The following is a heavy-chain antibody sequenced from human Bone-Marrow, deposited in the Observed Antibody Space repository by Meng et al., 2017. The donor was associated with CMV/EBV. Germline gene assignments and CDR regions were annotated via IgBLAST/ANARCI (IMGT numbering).Heavy chain of an antibody. CDR3: AGTPIAAAGLFDY. J-gene: IGHJ4*02. CDR2: IYYSGST. D-gene: IGHD6-13*01. Sequence: QGLLQVSGPELVKPSQTPSLTGPVSGGSISSGDYYWSWIRQPPGKGLEWIGYIYYSGSTYYNPSLKSRVTISVDTSKNQFSLKLSSVTAADTAVYYCAGTPIAAAGLFDYWGQGTLVTVSS. V-gene: IGHV4-30-4*08. CDR1: GGSISSGDYY.